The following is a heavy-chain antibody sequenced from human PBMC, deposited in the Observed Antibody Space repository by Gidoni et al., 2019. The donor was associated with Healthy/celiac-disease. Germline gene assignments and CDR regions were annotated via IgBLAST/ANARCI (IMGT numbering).Heavy chain of an antibody. CDR2: ISAYKCNT. Sequence: QVQLVQSGAEVKKPGASVKVSCKASGYPFTSYGISWMRQARGQGLEWRGWISAYKCNTNYAQKLQGRVTMTTDTSTSTAYMEMRSLSSDDTAVYYCAREDYDFWSGRPFDYWGQGTLVTVSS. D-gene: IGHD3-3*01. J-gene: IGHJ4*02. V-gene: IGHV1-18*01. CDR1: GYPFTSYG. CDR3: AREDYDFWSGRPFDY.